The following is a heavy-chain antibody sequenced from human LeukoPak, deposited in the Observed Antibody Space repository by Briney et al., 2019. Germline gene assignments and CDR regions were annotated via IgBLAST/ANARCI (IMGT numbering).Heavy chain of an antibody. CDR3: ARDWSIPSLTGYYIDV. V-gene: IGHV3-74*03. CDR1: TFALRNYW. Sequence: PGGSLRLSCTGSTFALRNYWIHWVRQVPGKGLEWISRITSEGISSSYADSVKGRFTISRDNAKKTVYLQMGSLRAEDTAVYYCARDWSIPSLTGYYIDVWGNGITVTVSS. J-gene: IGHJ6*03. D-gene: IGHD3-9*01. CDR2: ITSEGISS.